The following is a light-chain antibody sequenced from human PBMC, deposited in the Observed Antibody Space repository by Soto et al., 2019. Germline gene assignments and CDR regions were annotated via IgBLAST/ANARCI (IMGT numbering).Light chain of an antibody. CDR1: SSDVGGYNY. CDR3: GSYAGSYSVV. V-gene: IGLV2-11*01. Sequence: QSALTQPRSVSGSPGQSVTISCTGTSSDVGGYNYVSWYQQHPGNAPNLMIYDVSKRPSGVPDRFSGSKSGTTSSLTISGRQAEDDADYYGGSYAGSYSVVFGGGTKLTVL. CDR2: DVS. J-gene: IGLJ2*01.